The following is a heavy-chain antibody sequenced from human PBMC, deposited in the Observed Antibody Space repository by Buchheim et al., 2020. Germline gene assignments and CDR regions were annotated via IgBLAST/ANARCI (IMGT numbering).Heavy chain of an antibody. Sequence: EVQLVESGGGLVQPGGSLRLSCAASGFTFSSYDMHWVRQATGKGLEWVSAIGTAGDTYYPGSVKGRFTISRENAKNSLYLQMNSLRAGDTAVYYCARGGGGELELGNYYYYYGMDVWGQGTT. CDR1: GFTFSSYD. CDR3: ARGGGGELELGNYYYYYGMDV. J-gene: IGHJ6*02. D-gene: IGHD1-7*01. V-gene: IGHV3-13*01. CDR2: IGTAGDT.